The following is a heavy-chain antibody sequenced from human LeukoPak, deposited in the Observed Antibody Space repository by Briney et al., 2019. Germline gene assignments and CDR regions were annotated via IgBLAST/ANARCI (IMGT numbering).Heavy chain of an antibody. CDR3: AREVYCSGGSCYSVPYFDY. J-gene: IGHJ4*02. CDR1: GFTFSSYW. Sequence: GGSLRLSCAASGFTFSSYWMSWVRQAPGKGLEWVANIKQDGSEKYYVDSVKGRFTISRDNAKNSLYLQKNSLRAEDTAVYYCAREVYCSGGSCYSVPYFDYWGQGTLVTVSS. CDR2: IKQDGSEK. V-gene: IGHV3-7*01. D-gene: IGHD2-15*01.